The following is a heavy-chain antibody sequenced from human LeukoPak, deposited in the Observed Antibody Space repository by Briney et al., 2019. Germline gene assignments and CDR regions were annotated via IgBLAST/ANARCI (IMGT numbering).Heavy chain of an antibody. CDR2: TSTSSSTI. J-gene: IGHJ6*03. CDR1: GFTFRDYS. D-gene: IGHD6-19*01. Sequence: GGSLRLSCAASGFTFRDYSMNWVRQAPGKGLEWLSYTSTSSSTIYYADSVKGRFTISRDNVKSSLFLQMNSLTTEDTAVYYCARGPAVADYFQYYYVDIWGRGTTVTVSS. CDR3: ARGPAVADYFQYYYVDI. V-gene: IGHV3-48*01.